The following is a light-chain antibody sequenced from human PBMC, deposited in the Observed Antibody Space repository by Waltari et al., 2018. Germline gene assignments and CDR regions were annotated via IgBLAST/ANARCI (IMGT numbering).Light chain of an antibody. J-gene: IGKJ1*01. Sequence: EIMLTQSPGTLSLSPGERATLSCRASQSISRFLAWYQQKPGQAPRLLIYDVSTRATGIPDRFSGSGSGTDFSLTISRLEPEDTAVYYCQKYVNLPATFGQGTKVEIK. CDR1: QSISRF. CDR2: DVS. V-gene: IGKV3-20*01. CDR3: QKYVNLPAT.